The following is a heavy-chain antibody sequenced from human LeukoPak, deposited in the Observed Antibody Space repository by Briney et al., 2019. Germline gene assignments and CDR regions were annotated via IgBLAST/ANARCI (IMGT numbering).Heavy chain of an antibody. Sequence: RGESLKISCKGSGYSFTSYRIGWVRQMPGKGLEGMGIIYPGDSDTRYSPSFQGQVTISADKSISTAYLQWSSLKASDTAMYYCARQYYDSSGYSYYFDYWGQGTLVTVSS. V-gene: IGHV5-51*01. D-gene: IGHD3-22*01. J-gene: IGHJ4*02. CDR3: ARQYYDSSGYSYYFDY. CDR2: IYPGDSDT. CDR1: GYSFTSYR.